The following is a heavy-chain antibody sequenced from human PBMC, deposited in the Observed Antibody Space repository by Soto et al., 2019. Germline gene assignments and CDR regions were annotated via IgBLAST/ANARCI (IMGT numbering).Heavy chain of an antibody. Sequence: HPGGSLRLSCAASGFTFSNYGMHWVRQAPGKGLEWVAVIWYDGSYKYYADSVKGRFTISRDNSRTTLYLQMNSLRAEDTAVYYCAKDEGRYTYGLRDCRGQGTLVTVSS. CDR1: GFTFSNYG. D-gene: IGHD5-18*01. J-gene: IGHJ4*02. V-gene: IGHV3-33*06. CDR3: AKDEGRYTYGLRDC. CDR2: IWYDGSYK.